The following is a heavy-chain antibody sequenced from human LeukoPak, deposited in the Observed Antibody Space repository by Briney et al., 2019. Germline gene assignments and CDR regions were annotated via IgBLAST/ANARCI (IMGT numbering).Heavy chain of an antibody. J-gene: IGHJ4*02. CDR1: GFTFSSYE. CDR3: ARTLQALLVDY. Sequence: GGSLRLSCAASGFTFSSYEMNWVRQAPGKGLEWVSYISSSGSTIYYADSVKGRFTISRDNAKNSLYLQMNSLRAEDTAVYYCARTLQALLVDYWGQGTLVTVSS. D-gene: IGHD4-11*01. CDR2: ISSSGSTI. V-gene: IGHV3-48*03.